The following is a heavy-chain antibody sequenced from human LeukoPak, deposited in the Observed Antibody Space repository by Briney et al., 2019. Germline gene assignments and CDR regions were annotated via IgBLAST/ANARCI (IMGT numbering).Heavy chain of an antibody. CDR2: IYYSGST. CDR1: GGSIGTSSYY. Sequence: SETLSLTCTVSGGSIGTSSYYWGWIRQPPGKGLEWIGSIYYSGSTYYNPSLKSRVTISVDTSKNQFSLKLSSVTAADTAVYYCARGRLVGASGYWGQGTLVTVSS. D-gene: IGHD1-26*01. CDR3: ARGRLVGASGY. V-gene: IGHV4-39*07. J-gene: IGHJ4*02.